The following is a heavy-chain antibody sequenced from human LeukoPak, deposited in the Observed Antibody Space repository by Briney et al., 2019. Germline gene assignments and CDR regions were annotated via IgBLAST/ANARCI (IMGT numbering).Heavy chain of an antibody. D-gene: IGHD6-19*01. J-gene: IGHJ4*02. CDR3: ATDRVYRSSGRSWGFFDY. CDR2: FDSENNKM. Sequence: ASVKVSCKISEYSLSDLSIHWVREAPGEGLEWMGGFDSENNKMVYSQKFQGRVTMTEDTSADTAYMELTSLRSEDTAVYFCATDRVYRSSGRSWGFFDYSSQGTPVIVSS. CDR1: EYSLSDLS. V-gene: IGHV1-24*01.